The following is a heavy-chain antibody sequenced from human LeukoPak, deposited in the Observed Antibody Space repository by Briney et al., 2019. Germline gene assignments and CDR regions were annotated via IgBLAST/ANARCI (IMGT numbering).Heavy chain of an antibody. D-gene: IGHD3-22*01. CDR1: GFTFSTYG. CDR3: ARKKDMCDFYDSSGLDY. CDR2: IWYDGSTK. Sequence: GGSLRLSCAASGFTFSTYGMHWVRQAPGKGLQWVANIWYDGSTKYYADSVKGRFTISRDNSKNTLYLQMNSLRAEDTAVYYCARKKDMCDFYDSSGLDYWGQGALVTVSS. V-gene: IGHV3-33*01. J-gene: IGHJ4*02.